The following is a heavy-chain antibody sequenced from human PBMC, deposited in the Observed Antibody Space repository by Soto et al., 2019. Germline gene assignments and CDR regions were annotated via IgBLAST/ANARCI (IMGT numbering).Heavy chain of an antibody. CDR3: ARMTPVFPTGYGMDV. Sequence: SETLSLTCTVSGGSISSYYWSWIRQPPGKGLEWIGYIYYSGSTNYNPSLKSRVTISVDTSKNQFSLKLSSVTAADTAVYYCARMTPVFPTGYGMDVWGQGTTVTVSS. V-gene: IGHV4-59*12. CDR1: GGSISSYY. J-gene: IGHJ6*02. CDR2: IYYSGST. D-gene: IGHD3-10*02.